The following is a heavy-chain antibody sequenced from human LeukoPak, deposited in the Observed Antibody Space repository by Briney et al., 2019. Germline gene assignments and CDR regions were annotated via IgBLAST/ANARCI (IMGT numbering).Heavy chain of an antibody. CDR1: GYSFTSYA. CDR2: ITAYNGDT. J-gene: IGHJ4*02. V-gene: IGHV1-18*01. Sequence: ASVKVSCKASGYSFTSYAITWVRQAPGQGLEWMGWITAYNGDTDYAQKLQDRVTMTTDTSTCTAYMELRSLRSDDTAVYFCARGGGAYGGLGYWGRGTLVTVSS. D-gene: IGHD2-15*01. CDR3: ARGGGAYGGLGY.